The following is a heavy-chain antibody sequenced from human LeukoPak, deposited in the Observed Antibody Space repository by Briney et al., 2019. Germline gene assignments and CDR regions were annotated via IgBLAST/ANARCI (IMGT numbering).Heavy chain of an antibody. V-gene: IGHV4-59*08. CDR3: ARRGRAATANFDY. CDR2: VYYTGNT. Sequence: SETLSLTCTVSGGSVSFYYWNWIRQPPGKGLEWIGYVYYTGNTNYNPSLKSRVTISVDTSKHQFSLKLSSVTAADTAVYYCARRGRAATANFDYWGQGTLVTVSS. J-gene: IGHJ4*02. CDR1: GGSVSFYY. D-gene: IGHD6-13*01.